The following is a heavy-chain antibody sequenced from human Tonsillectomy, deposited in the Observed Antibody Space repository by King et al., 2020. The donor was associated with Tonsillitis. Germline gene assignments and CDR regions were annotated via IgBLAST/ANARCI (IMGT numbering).Heavy chain of an antibody. D-gene: IGHD5-18*01. CDR1: GFTLSDAW. Sequence: VQLVESGGGLVKPGGSLRLSCEAYGFTLSDAWMSWVRQDPGKGLEWVGRIRNTARGGTTDYAAPVKGRFTISRDDSNNNLYLQLNSLKTEDTAVYYCTAEGYSYGFHSLDSWGQGTQVTVSS. V-gene: IGHV3-15*05. J-gene: IGHJ4*02. CDR3: TAEGYSYGFHSLDS. CDR2: IRNTARGGTT.